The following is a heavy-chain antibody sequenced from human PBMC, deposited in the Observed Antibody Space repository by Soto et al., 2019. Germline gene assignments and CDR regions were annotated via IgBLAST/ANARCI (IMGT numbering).Heavy chain of an antibody. J-gene: IGHJ1*01. CDR3: AHGRATTGSVYDRALV. CDR2: IYWDDDK. CDR1: GFSLSTSGVG. V-gene: IGHV2-5*02. D-gene: IGHD5-12*01. Sequence: QITLKESGPTLVKPTQTLTLTCTFSGFSLSTSGVGVGWIRQPPGKALEWLALIYWDDDKRYSPSLKSRLTITKDTSKNQVVLTMTNMDPVDTATYYCAHGRATTGSVYDRALVWGQGTLVTVSS.